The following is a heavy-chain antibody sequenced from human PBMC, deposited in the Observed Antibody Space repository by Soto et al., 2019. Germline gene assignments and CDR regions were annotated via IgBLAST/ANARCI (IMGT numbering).Heavy chain of an antibody. Sequence: PGGSLRLSCEASGFTFSNFGMNCVRQAPGKGLEWVARVWHDGSIKYYVDSVKGRFTISRDNSKETVYLQMNSLRAEDTGVYYCAREIGSNYDGMDVWGQGTTVTVSS. V-gene: IGHV3-33*01. CDR1: GFTFSNFG. D-gene: IGHD4-4*01. J-gene: IGHJ6*02. CDR2: VWHDGSIK. CDR3: AREIGSNYDGMDV.